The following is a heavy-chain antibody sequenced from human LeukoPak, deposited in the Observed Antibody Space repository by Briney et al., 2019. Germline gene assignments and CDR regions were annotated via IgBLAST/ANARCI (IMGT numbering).Heavy chain of an antibody. V-gene: IGHV3-7*01. D-gene: IGHD3-10*01. Sequence: GGSLRLSCAASGFTFSSYGMHWVRQAPGKGLEWVANIKQDGSEKYYVDSVKGRFTISRDNAKNSLYLQMNSLRAEDTAVYYCARFQYGSGSRWFDPWGQGTLVTVSS. J-gene: IGHJ5*02. CDR2: IKQDGSEK. CDR3: ARFQYGSGSRWFDP. CDR1: GFTFSSYG.